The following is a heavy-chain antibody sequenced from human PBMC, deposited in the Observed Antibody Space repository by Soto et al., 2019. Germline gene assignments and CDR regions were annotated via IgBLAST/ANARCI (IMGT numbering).Heavy chain of an antibody. D-gene: IGHD3-10*01. CDR3: ARTSQGSGSYYDY. Sequence: QVQLVQSGAEVKKPGSSVKVSCKASGGTFSSYTISWVRQAPGQGLEWMGRIIPILGIANYAQKFQGRGTITADKSTSTAYMELSSLRSEDTAVYYCARTSQGSGSYYDYWGQGTLVTVSS. CDR1: GGTFSSYT. V-gene: IGHV1-69*02. CDR2: IIPILGIA. J-gene: IGHJ4*02.